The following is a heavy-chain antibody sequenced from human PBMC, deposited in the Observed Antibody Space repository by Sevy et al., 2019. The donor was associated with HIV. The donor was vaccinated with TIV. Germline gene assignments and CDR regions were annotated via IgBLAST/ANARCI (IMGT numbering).Heavy chain of an antibody. CDR2: IYYNGNT. Sequence: SETLSLTCTVSGGSITSLYWDWIRQPPGKGLEWIANIYYNGNTNYNPSLKSRVTISLDTSKNQFSLRLSSVTAADTAIYYGAGENAWGRGYFWGQGTLVTVSS. CDR3: AGENAWGRGYF. CDR1: GGSITSLY. V-gene: IGHV4-59*08. J-gene: IGHJ4*02. D-gene: IGHD1-26*01.